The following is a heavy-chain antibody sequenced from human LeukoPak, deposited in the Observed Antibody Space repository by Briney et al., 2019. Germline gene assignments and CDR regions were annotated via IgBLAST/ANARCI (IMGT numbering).Heavy chain of an antibody. CDR1: GASISSYY. D-gene: IGHD3-22*01. J-gene: IGHJ6*03. V-gene: IGHV4-4*09. Sequence: SETPSLTCTVSGASISSYYWSWFRRPPGKGLEWIAYIFPSGSINFNPSLKSRVSISVDGSKNNFSLDLSSVTAADTAVYYCARRRDETATAAGYYHMDVWGKGTTVTVSS. CDR3: ARRRDETATAAGYYHMDV. CDR2: IFPSGSI.